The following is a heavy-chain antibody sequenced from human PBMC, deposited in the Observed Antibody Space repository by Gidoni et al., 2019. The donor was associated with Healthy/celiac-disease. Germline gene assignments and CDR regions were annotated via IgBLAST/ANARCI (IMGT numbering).Heavy chain of an antibody. CDR1: GFPFSSYA. Sequence: QVQLVESGGGVVQPGRSLRLSCAASGFPFSSYAMHWVRQAPGKGLEWVAVISYDGSNKYYADSVKGRFTISRDNSKNTLYLQMNSLRAEDTAVYYCARVPVFTVTPRGDAFDIWGQGTMVTVSS. CDR2: ISYDGSNK. V-gene: IGHV3-30-3*01. D-gene: IGHD4-17*01. CDR3: ARVPVFTVTPRGDAFDI. J-gene: IGHJ3*02.